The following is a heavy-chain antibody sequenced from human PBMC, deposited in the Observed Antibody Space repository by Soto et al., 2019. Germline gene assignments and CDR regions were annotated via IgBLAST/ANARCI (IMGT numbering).Heavy chain of an antibody. V-gene: IGHV3-23*01. D-gene: IGHD3-3*01. Sequence: GGSLRLSCAASGFTFSSYAMSWVRQAPGKGLEWVSAISGSGGSTYYEDSVKGRFTISRDNSKTTLYLQMNSPRTEATAAYYCSKIPAPRFLEWLFSPMDDWGQGTLVTVSS. J-gene: IGHJ4*02. CDR3: SKIPAPRFLEWLFSPMDD. CDR1: GFTFSSYA. CDR2: ISGSGGST.